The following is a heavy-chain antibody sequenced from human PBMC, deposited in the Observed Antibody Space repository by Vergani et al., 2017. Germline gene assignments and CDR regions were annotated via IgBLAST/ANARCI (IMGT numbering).Heavy chain of an antibody. CDR2: ICHTEDT. V-gene: IGHV4-4*03. CDR3: ATIGYRRLGYYLDY. Sequence: QVQLQESGPGLVKPPGTLSLTCAVSGDSISSNNCWTWVRQPPVKGLEWIGEICHTEDTKYSPSLQSRVTVSVDESRNLFSLRRNSVTAADTAVYYCATIGYRRLGYYLDYWGQGILVTVSS. D-gene: IGHD3-16*01. J-gene: IGHJ4*02. CDR1: GDSISSNNC.